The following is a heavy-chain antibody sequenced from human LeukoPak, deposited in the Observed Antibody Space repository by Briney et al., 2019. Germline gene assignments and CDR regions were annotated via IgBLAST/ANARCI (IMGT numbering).Heavy chain of an antibody. J-gene: IGHJ4*02. V-gene: IGHV1-69*04. CDR2: IIPILGIA. Sequence: SVKVSCKASGGTFSSYAISWVRQAPGQGLERMGRIIPILGIANYAQKFQGRVTITADKSTSTAYMELSSLRSEDTAVYYCARVSRFGELLIDYWGQGTLVAVSS. CDR1: GGTFSSYA. CDR3: ARVSRFGELLIDY. D-gene: IGHD3-10*01.